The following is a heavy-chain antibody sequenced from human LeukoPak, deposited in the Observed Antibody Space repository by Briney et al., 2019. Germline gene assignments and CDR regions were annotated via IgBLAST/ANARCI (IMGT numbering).Heavy chain of an antibody. V-gene: IGHV3-23*01. CDR1: GVSFSSYA. CDR2: ISGSGGST. CDR3: AKGPALSGT. J-gene: IGHJ4*02. Sequence: GSLRLSCAPSGVSFSSYAMSWGRHAPGKGLEWVSAISGSGGSTYYADSVKGRFTISRDNSKNTLYLQMNSLRAEDRAVYYCAKGPALSGTWGQGTLVTVSS. D-gene: IGHD6-19*01.